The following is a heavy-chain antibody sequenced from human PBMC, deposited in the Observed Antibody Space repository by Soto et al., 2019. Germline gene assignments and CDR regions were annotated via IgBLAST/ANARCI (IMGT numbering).Heavy chain of an antibody. CDR1: GYTFTGYY. V-gene: IGHV1-2*02. CDR2: INPNSGGT. CDR3: ARDLVYSTMIVVVITTGYFDY. Sequence: ASVKVSCKASGYTFTGYYMHWVRQAPGQGLEWMGWINPNSGGTNYAQKFQGRVTMTRDTSISTAYMELSRLRPDDTAVYYCARDLVYSTMIVVVITTGYFDYWGQGTLVTVSS. J-gene: IGHJ4*02. D-gene: IGHD3-22*01.